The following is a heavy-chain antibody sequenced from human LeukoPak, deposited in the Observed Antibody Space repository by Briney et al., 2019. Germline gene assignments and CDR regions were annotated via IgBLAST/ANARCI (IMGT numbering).Heavy chain of an antibody. D-gene: IGHD6-13*01. CDR3: ARDPGRIPPPSYSSSWYENAFDI. J-gene: IGHJ3*02. CDR1: GYTFTSYY. CDR2: INPSGGST. Sequence: ASVKVSCKASGYTFTSYYMHWVRQAPGQGLEWMGIINPSGGSTSYAQKFQGRVTMTRDTSTSTVYMELSSLRSEDTAVYYCARDPGRIPPPSYSSSWYENAFDIWGQGTMVTVSS. V-gene: IGHV1-46*01.